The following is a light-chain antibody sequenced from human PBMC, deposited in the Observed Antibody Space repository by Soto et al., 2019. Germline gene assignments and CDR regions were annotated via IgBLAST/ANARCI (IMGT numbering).Light chain of an antibody. Sequence: EIVLTQSPATLSLSPGERATLSCRASQSISNFLAWYQQKPGQAPRLLIYDASKRATDIPDRFIGSGSGTDFTLPINSLEPEDFAVYYCHQRSNWPPFTVGGGTKVEI. CDR1: QSISNF. CDR3: HQRSNWPPFT. CDR2: DAS. V-gene: IGKV3-11*01. J-gene: IGKJ4*01.